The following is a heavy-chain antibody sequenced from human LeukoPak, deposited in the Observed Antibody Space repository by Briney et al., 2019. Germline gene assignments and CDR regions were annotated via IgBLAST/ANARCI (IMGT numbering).Heavy chain of an antibody. Sequence: PSETLSLTCTVSGVSISSYYWSWIRQPAGKGLEWIGRIYTSGSTNYNPSLKSRVTMSVDTSKNQFSLKLSSVTAADTAFYYRARQYSTNWYDDRGWFDPWGQGTLVTVSS. CDR3: ARQYSTNWYDDRGWFDP. CDR2: IYTSGST. D-gene: IGHD6-13*01. V-gene: IGHV4-4*07. J-gene: IGHJ5*02. CDR1: GVSISSYY.